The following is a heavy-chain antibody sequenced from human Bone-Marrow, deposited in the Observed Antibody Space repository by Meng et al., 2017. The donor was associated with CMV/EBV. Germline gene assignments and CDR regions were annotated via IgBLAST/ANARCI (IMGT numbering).Heavy chain of an antibody. CDR3: AGRITGTTDYYYYGMDV. CDR1: GDSVSSNSAA. J-gene: IGHJ6*02. D-gene: IGHD1-14*01. Sequence: SETLSLTCAISGDSVSSNSAAWNWIRQSPSRGLEWLGRTYYRSKWYNDYAVPVKSRITINPDTSKNQFSLQLNSVTPEDTAVYYCAGRITGTTDYYYYGMDVWRQGTTVTVSS. V-gene: IGHV6-1*01. CDR2: TYYRSKWYN.